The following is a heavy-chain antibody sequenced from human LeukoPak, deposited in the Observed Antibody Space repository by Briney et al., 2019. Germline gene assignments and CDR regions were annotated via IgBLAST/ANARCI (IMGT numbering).Heavy chain of an antibody. CDR3: ARDRVRGNSNPFFDY. V-gene: IGHV4-59*01. J-gene: IGHJ4*02. D-gene: IGHD4-11*01. Sequence: NASETLSLTCTVSGASISSYYWSWIRQPPGKGLEWIGDIYYSGSIKYNPSLKSRVTISVDTSKNQFSLKLSSVTAADTAVYYCARDRVRGNSNPFFDYWGQGTLVTVSS. CDR1: GASISSYY. CDR2: IYYSGSI.